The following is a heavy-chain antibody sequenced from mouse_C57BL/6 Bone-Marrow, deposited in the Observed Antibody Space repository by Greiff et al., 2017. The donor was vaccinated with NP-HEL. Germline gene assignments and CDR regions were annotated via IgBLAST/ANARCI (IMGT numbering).Heavy chain of an antibody. CDR1: GYTFTSYW. J-gene: IGHJ2*01. CDR2: IYPGSGST. D-gene: IGHD1-1*01. Sequence: VKLQQPGAELVKPGASVKMSCKASGYTFTSYWITWVKQRPGQGLEWIGDIYPGSGSTNYNEKFKSKATLTVDTSSSTAYMQLSSLTSEDSAVYYCARSHYYGSSSDYWGQGTTLTVAS. CDR3: ARSHYYGSSSDY. V-gene: IGHV1-55*01.